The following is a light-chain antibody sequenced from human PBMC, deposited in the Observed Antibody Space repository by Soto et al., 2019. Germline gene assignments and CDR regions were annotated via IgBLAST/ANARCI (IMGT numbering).Light chain of an antibody. CDR1: QSVSSN. J-gene: IGKJ1*01. V-gene: IGKV3-15*01. CDR2: GVS. CDR3: QQYNNWPQT. Sequence: EIVMTQSPATLSVSPGERATLSCRASQSVSSNLAWYQQKPGQAPRLLIYGVSTRATGIPARFSGSGSGTEFTLTISSLQSEDFAVYYCQQYNNWPQTFGQGTKVDI.